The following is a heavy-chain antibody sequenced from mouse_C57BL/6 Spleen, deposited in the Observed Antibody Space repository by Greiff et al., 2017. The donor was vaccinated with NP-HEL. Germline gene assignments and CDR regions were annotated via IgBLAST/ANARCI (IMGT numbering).Heavy chain of an antibody. J-gene: IGHJ2*01. CDR2: ISNGGGST. V-gene: IGHV5-12*01. CDR1: GFTFSDYY. CDR3: ARHRVVGLDY. D-gene: IGHD1-1*01. Sequence: VQLVASGGGLVQPGGSLKLSCAASGFTFSDYYMYWVRQTPEKRLEWVAYISNGGGSTYYPDTVKGRFTISRDNAKNTLYLQMSRLKSEDTAMYYCARHRVVGLDYWGQGTTLTVSS.